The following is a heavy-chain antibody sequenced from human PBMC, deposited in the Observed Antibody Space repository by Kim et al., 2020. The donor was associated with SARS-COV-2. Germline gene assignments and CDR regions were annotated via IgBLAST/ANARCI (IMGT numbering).Heavy chain of an antibody. D-gene: IGHD3-10*01. CDR3: TRARETVGDC. V-gene: IGHV3-72*01. CDR1: GFTFSDQY. Sequence: GGSLRLSCVVSGFTFSDQYMDWVRQAPGKGLEWVGRTRNKAKSYTTEYAASVKGRFTISRDDSKNSLYLQMNSLKTEDTAVYYCTRARETVGDCWGQGTL. CDR2: TRNKAKSYTT. J-gene: IGHJ4*02.